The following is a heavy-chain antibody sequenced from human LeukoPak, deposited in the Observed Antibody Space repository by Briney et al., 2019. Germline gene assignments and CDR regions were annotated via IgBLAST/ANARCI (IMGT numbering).Heavy chain of an antibody. CDR1: GFKLSSYY. CDR3: ARATMETQYFDR. V-gene: IGHV3-74*03. Sequence: GGSLRLACAASGFKLSSYYMDWVRQGPGKGLVWVSRLKSDGSSTKYADSVQGRFTISRDDAKNTLYLQMTSVRVEDAAVYYCARATMETQYFDRWGQGTLVTVSS. D-gene: IGHD5-24*01. J-gene: IGHJ4*02. CDR2: LKSDGSST.